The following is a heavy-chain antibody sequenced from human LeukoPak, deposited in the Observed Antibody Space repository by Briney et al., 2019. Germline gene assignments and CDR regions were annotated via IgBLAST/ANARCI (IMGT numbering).Heavy chain of an antibody. CDR1: GYTLTSNY. CDR3: ARDQEGFDY. Sequence: ASVKVSCKASGYTLTSNYIHWVRQAPGQGLEWMGMIYPRDGSTSYAQKFQGRVTVTRDTSTSTVHMELSGLRSEDTAVYYCARDQEGFDYWGQGTLVTVSS. V-gene: IGHV1-46*01. J-gene: IGHJ4*02. CDR2: IYPRDGST.